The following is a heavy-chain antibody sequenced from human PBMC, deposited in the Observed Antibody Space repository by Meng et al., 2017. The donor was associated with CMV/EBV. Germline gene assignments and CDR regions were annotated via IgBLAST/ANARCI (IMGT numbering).Heavy chain of an antibody. D-gene: IGHD2-2*01. Sequence: GSLRLSCAVYGGSFSGYYWSWIRQPPGKGLEWIGEINHSGSTNYNPPLKSRVTISVDTSKNQFSLKLSSVTAADTAVYYCARTLQARYCSSTSCYKYGMDVWGQGTTVTVSS. CDR3: ARTLQARYCSSTSCYKYGMDV. CDR1: GGSFSGYY. J-gene: IGHJ6*02. CDR2: INHSGST. V-gene: IGHV4-34*01.